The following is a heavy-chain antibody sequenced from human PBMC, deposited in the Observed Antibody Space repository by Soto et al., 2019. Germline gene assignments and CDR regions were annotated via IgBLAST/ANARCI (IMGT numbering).Heavy chain of an antibody. CDR2: INPNSGGT. Sequence: QVQLVQSGAEVKKPGASVKVSCKASGYTFTGYYMHWVRQAPGQGLEWMGWINPNSGGTNYAQKFQGWVTMTRDTSFSTAYMELSRLRSDDTAVYYCARDQGMTTVTTFYYYGMDVWGQGTTVTVSS. CDR1: GYTFTGYY. J-gene: IGHJ6*02. D-gene: IGHD4-17*01. CDR3: ARDQGMTTVTTFYYYGMDV. V-gene: IGHV1-2*04.